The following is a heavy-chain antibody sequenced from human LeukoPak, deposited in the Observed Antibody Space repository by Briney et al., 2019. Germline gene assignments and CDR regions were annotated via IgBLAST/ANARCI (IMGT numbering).Heavy chain of an antibody. J-gene: IGHJ4*02. D-gene: IGHD6-19*01. V-gene: IGHV4-34*01. Sequence: SETLSLTCAVYGGSFSGYYWSWIRQPPGKGLEWIGEINHSGSTNYNPSLKSRVTISVDTSKNQFSLKLSSVTAADTAVYYCARLSGWYLGYWGQGTLVTVSS. CDR2: INHSGST. CDR1: GGSFSGYY. CDR3: ARLSGWYLGY.